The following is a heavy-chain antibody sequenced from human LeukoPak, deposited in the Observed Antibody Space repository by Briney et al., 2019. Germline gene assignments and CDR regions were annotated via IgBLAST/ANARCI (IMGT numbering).Heavy chain of an antibody. D-gene: IGHD1-26*01. V-gene: IGHV3-21*01. CDR3: ARDPGVVGTTTDY. CDR2: ITSTRYK. CDR1: GFPFSTYS. J-gene: IGHJ4*02. Sequence: GGSLTLSCAASGFPFSTYSMNWLRQAPGKGLEWVSSITSTRYKYYADSVKGRFTISRDNAKNSLYLQMNSLRAEDTAVYYCARDPGVVGTTTDYWGQGTLVTVSS.